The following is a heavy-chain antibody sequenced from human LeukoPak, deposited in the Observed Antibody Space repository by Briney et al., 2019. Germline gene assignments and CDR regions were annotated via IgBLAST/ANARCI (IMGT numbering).Heavy chain of an antibody. CDR1: GYTFTSYW. D-gene: IGHD2-8*01. Sequence: GESLKISCKGSGYTFTSYWIAWVRQMPGKGLEWMGITYPGDSDTRYSPSFQGQVTISADKSISTAYLQWSSLKASDTAMYYCARLPPVNGVDYWGQGTLVTVSS. V-gene: IGHV5-51*01. CDR3: ARLPPVNGVDY. J-gene: IGHJ4*02. CDR2: TYPGDSDT.